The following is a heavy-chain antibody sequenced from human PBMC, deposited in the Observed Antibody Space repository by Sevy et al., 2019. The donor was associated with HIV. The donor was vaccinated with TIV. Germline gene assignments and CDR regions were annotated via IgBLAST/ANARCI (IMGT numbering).Heavy chain of an antibody. Sequence: GGSLRLSCAASGFTFSSYGMHWVRQAPGKGLEWVAVISPDGTNKYYGDPMRGRFTISRDNSKNTLYLQMDTVRVEDTAVYYCATGYCSPICLIDYWGQGTLVTVSS. CDR2: ISPDGTNK. J-gene: IGHJ4*02. V-gene: IGHV3-30*03. D-gene: IGHD2-2*03. CDR1: GFTFSSYG. CDR3: ATGYCSPICLIDY.